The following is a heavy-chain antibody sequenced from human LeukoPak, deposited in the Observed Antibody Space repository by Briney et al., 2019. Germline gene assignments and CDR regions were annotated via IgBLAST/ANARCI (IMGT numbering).Heavy chain of an antibody. D-gene: IGHD1-26*01. CDR3: ARQNAVDSGSYFDY. Sequence: PSETLSLTCIVSGGSITSSSYYWGWIRQPPGKGLQWIGSIYYSGSTYYNPSLKSRVTISVDTSKNQFSLKLSSVTAADTAVYYCARQNAVDSGSYFDYWGQGTLVTVSS. V-gene: IGHV4-39*07. CDR2: IYYSGST. CDR1: GGSITSSSYY. J-gene: IGHJ4*02.